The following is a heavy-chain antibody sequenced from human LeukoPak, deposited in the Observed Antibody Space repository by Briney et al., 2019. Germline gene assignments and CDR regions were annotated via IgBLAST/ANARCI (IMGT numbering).Heavy chain of an antibody. CDR3: ATDRSGIAVAGSPKTKPEQFDY. V-gene: IGHV1-24*01. CDR2: FDPEDGET. D-gene: IGHD6-19*01. CDR1: GYTLTELS. Sequence: ASVKVSCKVSGYTLTELSMHWERQAPGKGLEWMGGFDPEDGETIYAQKFQGRVTMTEGTSTDTAYMELSSLRSEDTAVYYCATDRSGIAVAGSPKTKPEQFDYWGQGTLVTVSS. J-gene: IGHJ4*02.